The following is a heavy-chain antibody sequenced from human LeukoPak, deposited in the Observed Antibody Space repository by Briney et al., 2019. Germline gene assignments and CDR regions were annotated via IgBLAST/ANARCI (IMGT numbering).Heavy chain of an antibody. CDR1: GGSISSSTYY. CDR2: IYYSGST. D-gene: IGHD6-19*01. V-gene: IGHV4-39*02. J-gene: IGHJ1*01. Sequence: SETLSLTCTVSGGSISSSTYYWGWIRQPPGKGLEWIGSIYYSGSTYYNPSLKSRVTISADTSKNQFSLKLSSVTAADTAVYYCARDGYSSGWYAEYFQHWGQGTLVTVSS. CDR3: ARDGYSSGWYAEYFQH.